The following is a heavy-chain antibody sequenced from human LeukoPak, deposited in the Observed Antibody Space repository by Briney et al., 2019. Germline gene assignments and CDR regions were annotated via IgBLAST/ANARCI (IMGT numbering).Heavy chain of an antibody. D-gene: IGHD2-15*01. V-gene: IGHV3-7*03. CDR3: ARGYCSGGSCYGDY. Sequence: GGSLRLSCAASGFTFSSYGMSWVRQAPGKGLEWVANIKQDGSEKYYVDSVKGRFTISRDNAKNSLYLQMNSLRAEDTAVYYCARGYCSGGSCYGDYWGQGTLVTVSS. J-gene: IGHJ4*02. CDR1: GFTFSSYG. CDR2: IKQDGSEK.